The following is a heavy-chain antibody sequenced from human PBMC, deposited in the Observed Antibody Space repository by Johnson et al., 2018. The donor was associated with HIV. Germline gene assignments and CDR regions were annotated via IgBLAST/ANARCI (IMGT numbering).Heavy chain of an antibody. Sequence: VHLVESGGGLEQPGGSLRLSCAASGFTFASSAMSWVRQAPGKGLEWVSAISDSGSTYYADSVKGRVTVSRDNAKNSLYLQMNSLRAEDTALYYCARLANNYYDSSGYDDAFDIWGQGTMVTVSS. D-gene: IGHD3-22*01. CDR3: ARLANNYYDSSGYDDAFDI. CDR1: GFTFASSA. CDR2: ISDSGST. J-gene: IGHJ3*02. V-gene: IGHV3-23*04.